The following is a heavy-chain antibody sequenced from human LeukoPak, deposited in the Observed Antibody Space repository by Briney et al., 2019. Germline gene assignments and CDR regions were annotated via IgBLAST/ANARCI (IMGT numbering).Heavy chain of an antibody. CDR3: ARGWMDYYYYGMDV. CDR1: GYTFTSYD. J-gene: IGHJ6*02. CDR2: MNPNSGNT. D-gene: IGHD1-1*01. V-gene: IGHV1-8*01. Sequence: ASVKVSCKASGYTFTSYDINWVRQATGQGLEWMGWMNPNSGNTGYAQKFQGRVTMTRNTSISTAYMELSSLRSEDTAVYYCARGWMDYYYYGMDVWGQGTTVTVSS.